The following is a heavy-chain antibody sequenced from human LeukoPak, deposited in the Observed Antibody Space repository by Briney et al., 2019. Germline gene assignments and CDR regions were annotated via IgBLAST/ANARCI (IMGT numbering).Heavy chain of an antibody. CDR3: ARDRDYYDSGGYRYDY. Sequence: PGGSLRLSCTVSGFTLSSYEMTWFRQAPGKGLEWVSSIGYGGSDTHYADSVKGRFTISRDNAKNSLYLQMNSLRAEDTAVYYCARDRDYYDSGGYRYDYWGQGTLVTVSS. CDR1: GFTLSSYE. CDR2: IGYGGSDT. D-gene: IGHD3-22*01. J-gene: IGHJ4*02. V-gene: IGHV3-21*04.